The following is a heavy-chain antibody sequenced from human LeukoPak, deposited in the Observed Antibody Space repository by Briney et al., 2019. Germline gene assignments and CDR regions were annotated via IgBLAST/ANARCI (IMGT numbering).Heavy chain of an antibody. CDR3: ARSPGVRGVHRRFDY. CDR1: GESFSGYY. J-gene: IGHJ4*02. CDR2: INHSGST. V-gene: IGHV4-34*01. D-gene: IGHD3-10*01. Sequence: PSETLSLTCAVYGESFSGYYWSWIRQPPGKGLEWIGEINHSGSTNYNPSLKSRVTISVDTSKNQFSLKLSSVTAADTAVYYCARSPGVRGVHRRFDYWGQGTLVTVSS.